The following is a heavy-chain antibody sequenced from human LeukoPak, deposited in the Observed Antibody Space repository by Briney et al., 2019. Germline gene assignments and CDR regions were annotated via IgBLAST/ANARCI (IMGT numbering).Heavy chain of an antibody. CDR3: ARDLSSGWYYSFDP. CDR1: GYTFTGYY. CDR2: INPNSGGT. J-gene: IGHJ5*02. V-gene: IGHV1-2*02. Sequence: GASVKVSCKASGYTFTGYYMHWVRQAPGQGLEWMGWINPNSGGTNYAQKFQGRVTMTRDTSISTAYMELSRLRSDDTAVYYCARDLSSGWYYSFDPWGQGTLVTVSS. D-gene: IGHD6-19*01.